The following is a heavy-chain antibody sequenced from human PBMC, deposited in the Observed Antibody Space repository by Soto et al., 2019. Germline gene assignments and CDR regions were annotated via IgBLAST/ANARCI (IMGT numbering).Heavy chain of an antibody. J-gene: IGHJ4*02. CDR3: AKGGYSSGWADLDY. V-gene: IGHV3-23*01. D-gene: IGHD6-19*01. CDR1: GFTFSSYA. CDR2: LSGSGGST. Sequence: PGGSLRLSCAASGFTFSSYAMSWVRQAPGKGLEWVSALSGSGGSTYYADSVKGRFTISRDNSKNTLYLQMNSLRAEDTAVYYCAKGGYSSGWADLDYWGQGTLVTVSS.